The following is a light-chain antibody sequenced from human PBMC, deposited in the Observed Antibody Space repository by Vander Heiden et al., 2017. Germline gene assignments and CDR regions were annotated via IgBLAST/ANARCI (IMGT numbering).Light chain of an antibody. V-gene: IGLV2-14*03. CDR2: DVN. CDR3: ISYTSTNNYWV. Sequence: QSALTQPASVSGSPGQSITISCTGTSSDVGSYKYVSWYQHHPGKAPKLTIYDVNRRASGISDRFSGSKSGNTASLTISGLQAEDEADYYCISYTSTNNYWVFGGGTKLTVL. J-gene: IGLJ3*02. CDR1: SSDVGSYKY.